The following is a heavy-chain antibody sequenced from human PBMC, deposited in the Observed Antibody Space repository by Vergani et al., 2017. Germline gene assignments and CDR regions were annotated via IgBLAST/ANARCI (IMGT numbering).Heavy chain of an antibody. CDR2: LLFDGSNQ. D-gene: IGHD3-16*01. Sequence: QVQLVESGGGVVQRGGSLRLSCATSGFTLSNYDMQWIRQGPGKGLEFVAFLLFDGSNQYYADSVKGRFTLSRDFSKNTLYLQMNSLRTDDTATYYCAKHFRGWGIDYWGQGTQVIVSS. CDR1: GFTLSNYD. J-gene: IGHJ4*02. CDR3: AKHFRGWGIDY. V-gene: IGHV3-30*02.